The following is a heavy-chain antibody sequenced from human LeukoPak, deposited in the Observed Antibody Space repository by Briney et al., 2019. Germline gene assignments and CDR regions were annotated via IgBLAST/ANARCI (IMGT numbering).Heavy chain of an antibody. D-gene: IGHD4-17*01. V-gene: IGHV3-23*01. CDR3: ATHMTTVTTAYDY. Sequence: GGSLRLSCAASGFTFSNYAMSWVRQAPGKGLEWDSAISGSGGSTYYADSVKGRFTISRDNSKNTLYLQMNSLRAEDTAVYYCATHMTTVTTAYDYWGQGTLVTVSS. J-gene: IGHJ4*02. CDR1: GFTFSNYA. CDR2: ISGSGGST.